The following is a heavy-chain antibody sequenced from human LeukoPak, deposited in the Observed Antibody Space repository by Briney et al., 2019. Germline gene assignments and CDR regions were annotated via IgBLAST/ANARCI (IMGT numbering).Heavy chain of an antibody. CDR1: GYTFTSYG. J-gene: IGHJ5*02. CDR3: AKDWHILTGRNCFDP. CDR2: VSSYNGDT. D-gene: IGHD3-9*01. V-gene: IGHV1-18*01. Sequence: ASVKVSCKASGYTFTSYGISWVRQAPGQGLEWMGWVSSYNGDTNYAQKFQGRVTMSTDTSTSTAYMELRSLTFDDTAIYYCAKDWHILTGRNCFDPWGQGTLVTVSS.